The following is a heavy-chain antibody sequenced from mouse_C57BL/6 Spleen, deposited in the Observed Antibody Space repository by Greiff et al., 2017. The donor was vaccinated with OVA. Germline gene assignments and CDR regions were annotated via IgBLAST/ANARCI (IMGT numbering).Heavy chain of an antibody. CDR1: GYTFTSYW. D-gene: IGHD1-1*01. J-gene: IGHJ1*03. CDR2: IDPSDSYT. V-gene: IGHV1-69*01. Sequence: VQLQQPGAELVMPGASVKLSCKASGYTFTSYWMHWVKQRPGQGLEWIGEIDPSDSYTNYNQKFKGKSTLTVDKSSSTAYMQLSSLTSEDSAVYYCARVDSSITTVVADKGYFDVWGTGTTVTVSS. CDR3: ARVDSSITTVVADKGYFDV.